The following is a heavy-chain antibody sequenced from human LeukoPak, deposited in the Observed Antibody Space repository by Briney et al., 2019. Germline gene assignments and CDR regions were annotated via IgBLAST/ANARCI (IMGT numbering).Heavy chain of an antibody. J-gene: IGHJ3*02. CDR3: AKDRGDGGTMIVVVPDAFDI. CDR1: GFTFSSYA. CDR2: ISRSGGST. V-gene: IGHV3-23*01. D-gene: IGHD3-22*01. Sequence: GGSPRLSCAASGFTFSSYAMSWVRQAPGKGLEWVAGISRSGGSTYHADSVKGRFTISRDNSKNTLYLQMNSLRVEDTAVYYCAKDRGDGGTMIVVVPDAFDIWGQGTMVTVSS.